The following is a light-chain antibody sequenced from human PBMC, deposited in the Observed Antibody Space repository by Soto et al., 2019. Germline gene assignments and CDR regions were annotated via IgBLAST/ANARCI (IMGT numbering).Light chain of an antibody. CDR2: DVS. CDR3: CSYTGSNTPVV. CDR1: SSDVGGYNY. Sequence: QSALTQPASVSGSPGQSITISCTGTSSDVGGYNYVSWYQQHPGKAPNLIIFDVSNRPSGVSNRFSGSKSGNSASLTISGLQAEDEADHYCCSYTGSNTPVVFGGGTKLTVL. J-gene: IGLJ2*01. V-gene: IGLV2-14*01.